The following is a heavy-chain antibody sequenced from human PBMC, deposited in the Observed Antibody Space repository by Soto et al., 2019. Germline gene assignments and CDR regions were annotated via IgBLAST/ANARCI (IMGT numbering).Heavy chain of an antibody. D-gene: IGHD5-12*01. Sequence: ASVKVSCKASGYTFTSYGVNWVRQAPGQRLECLGWINAGNGNTKYSQKFQDRVTITRDTSASTVYLELSSLRFEDTAVYYCARPDDGYDHSGMDVWGQGTKVTV. V-gene: IGHV1-3*01. CDR2: INAGNGNT. CDR1: GYTFTSYG. J-gene: IGHJ6*02. CDR3: ARPDDGYDHSGMDV.